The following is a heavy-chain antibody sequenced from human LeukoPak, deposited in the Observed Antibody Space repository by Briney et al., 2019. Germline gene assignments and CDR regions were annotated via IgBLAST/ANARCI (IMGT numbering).Heavy chain of an antibody. V-gene: IGHV4-59*01. D-gene: IGHD6-13*01. CDR3: AKAAGYSPIYWFAP. CDR2: IYYSGTS. J-gene: IGHJ5*02. CDR1: GGSIRSSH. Sequence: PSETLSLTCTVSGGSIRSSHWSWIRQPPGKGLEFIGYIYYSGTSNYNPSLKSRVTMSVDTSNNQFSLKLNSVTAADTAVYYCAKAAGYSPIYWFAPRGQGTLVTVS.